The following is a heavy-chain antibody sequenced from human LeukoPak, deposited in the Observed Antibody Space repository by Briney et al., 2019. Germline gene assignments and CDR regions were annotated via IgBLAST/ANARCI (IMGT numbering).Heavy chain of an antibody. CDR1: GFTLSTYA. CDR2: ISGSGGST. CDR3: AKGMVSSWRKYYYDMDV. D-gene: IGHD6-13*01. Sequence: GGSLRLSCAASGFTLSTYAMSWVRQAPGKGLEWVSSISGSGGSTYYSDSVKGRFTISRDNSKNTLFLQMNSLRAEDTAVFYCAKGMVSSWRKYYYDMDVWGKGTTVTVSS. V-gene: IGHV3-23*01. J-gene: IGHJ6*03.